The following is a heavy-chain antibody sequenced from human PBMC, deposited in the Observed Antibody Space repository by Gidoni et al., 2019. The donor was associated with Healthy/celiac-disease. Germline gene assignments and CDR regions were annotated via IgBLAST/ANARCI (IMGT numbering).Heavy chain of an antibody. V-gene: IGHV5-10-1*01. Sequence: EVQLVQSGAEVKKPGASLRISCKGSGYSFTSYWISWVRQMPGKGLEWMGRIDPSDSYTNYSPSFQGHVTISADKSISTAYLQWSSLKASDTAMYYCARQAISAAAGTDFDYWGQGTLVTVSS. CDR2: IDPSDSYT. D-gene: IGHD6-13*01. CDR3: ARQAISAAAGTDFDY. CDR1: GYSFTSYW. J-gene: IGHJ4*02.